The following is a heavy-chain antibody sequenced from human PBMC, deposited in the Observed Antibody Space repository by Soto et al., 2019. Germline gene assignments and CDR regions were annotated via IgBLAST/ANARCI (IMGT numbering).Heavy chain of an antibody. CDR2: IYYSGST. J-gene: IGHJ6*03. D-gene: IGHD3-3*01. CDR3: WTYGYYTHYYYYMDV. Sequence: PSETLSLTCTVSGGSISSSSYYWGWIRQPPGKGLEWIGSIYYSGSTYYNPSLKSRVTISVDTSKNQFSLKLSSVTAADTAVYYAWTYGYYTHYYYYMDVWGKGTTVPVSS. V-gene: IGHV4-39*01. CDR1: GGSISSSSYY.